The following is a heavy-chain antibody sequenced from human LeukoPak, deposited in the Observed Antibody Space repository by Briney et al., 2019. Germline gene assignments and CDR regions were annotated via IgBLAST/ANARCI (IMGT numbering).Heavy chain of an antibody. CDR3: ARDSRTVYYYYGMDV. CDR1: GFTFTSYT. Sequence: GGSLRLSCAASGFTFTSYTMNWVRQAPGKGLEWLSSISRSNSDISYADSVKGRFTISRDNAKNSLYLQMNSLRVEDTAVYCCARDSRTVYYYYGMDVWGQGTTVTVSS. V-gene: IGHV3-21*01. CDR2: ISRSNSDI. J-gene: IGHJ6*02.